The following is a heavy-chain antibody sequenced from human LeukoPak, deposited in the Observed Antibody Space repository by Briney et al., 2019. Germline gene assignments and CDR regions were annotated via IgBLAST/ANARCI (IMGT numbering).Heavy chain of an antibody. Sequence: GGSLRLSCAASGFTFSSYAMHWVRQAPGKGLEWVAVISYDGSNKYYADSVKGRFTISRDNSKNTLYLQMNSLRAEDTAVYYCAKTQRYSSRPYDYWGQGTLVTVSS. D-gene: IGHD6-19*01. CDR3: AKTQRYSSRPYDY. J-gene: IGHJ4*02. V-gene: IGHV3-30-3*02. CDR1: GFTFSSYA. CDR2: ISYDGSNK.